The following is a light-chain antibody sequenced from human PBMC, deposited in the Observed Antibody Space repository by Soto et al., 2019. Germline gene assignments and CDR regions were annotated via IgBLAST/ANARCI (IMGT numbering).Light chain of an antibody. Sequence: VLTQSPGTLSLSPGERATLSCRASQTVRSNYLAWYQQKPGQAPRLLIYGASSRATGIPDRFSGGGSGTDFTLTISRLEPEDFAVYYCQQYGSSLLTFGGGTKVDTK. J-gene: IGKJ4*01. CDR2: GAS. CDR3: QQYGSSLLT. V-gene: IGKV3-20*01. CDR1: QTVRSNY.